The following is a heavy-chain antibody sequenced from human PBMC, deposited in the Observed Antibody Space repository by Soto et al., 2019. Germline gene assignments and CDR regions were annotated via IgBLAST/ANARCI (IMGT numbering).Heavy chain of an antibody. V-gene: IGHV3-30-3*01. CDR2: ISYDGSNK. J-gene: IGHJ4*02. CDR3: ARDLDPEDYFDY. Sequence: SLILSCAASRFTFSSYAMHWVRQAPGKGLEWVAVISYDGSNKYYADSVKGRFTISRDNSKNTLYLQMNSLRAEDTAVYYCARDLDPEDYFDYWGQGT. CDR1: RFTFSSYA.